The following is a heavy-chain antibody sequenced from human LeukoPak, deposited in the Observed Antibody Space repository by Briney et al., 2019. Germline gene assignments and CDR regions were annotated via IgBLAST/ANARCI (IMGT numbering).Heavy chain of an antibody. J-gene: IGHJ4*02. CDR3: VRASYYYDSSGFDL. D-gene: IGHD3-22*01. CDR2: IYHSGST. CDR1: GGSISSSNW. V-gene: IGHV4-4*02. Sequence: SETLSLTCAVSGGSISSSNWWSWVRQPPGKGLEWIGEIYHSGSTSYNPSLKSRVTISVDKSKNQFSLKLSSVTAADTAVYYCVRASYYYDSSGFDLWGQGTQVAVSS.